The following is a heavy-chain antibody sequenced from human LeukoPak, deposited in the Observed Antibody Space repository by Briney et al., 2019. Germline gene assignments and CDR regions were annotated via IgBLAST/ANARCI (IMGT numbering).Heavy chain of an antibody. CDR2: IYWNDGK. V-gene: IGHV2-5*01. J-gene: IGHJ4*02. CDR1: GFSLSTSGVG. D-gene: IGHD3-22*01. Sequence: SGPTLVKPTQTLTLTCTFSGFSLSTSGVGVGWIRQPPGKALEWLALIYWNDGKRYSPSLKSRLTITKDTSKNQVVLTMTNMDPVDTATYYCAHRAWQVKTFDYWGQGTLVTVSS. CDR3: AHRAWQVKTFDY.